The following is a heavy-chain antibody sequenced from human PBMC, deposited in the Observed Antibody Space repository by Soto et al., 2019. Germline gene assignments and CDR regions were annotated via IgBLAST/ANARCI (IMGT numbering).Heavy chain of an antibody. J-gene: IGHJ5*02. CDR1: GFTFSASD. CDR2: IGTLHDT. V-gene: IGHV3-13*01. Sequence: EVQLVESGGGLVQPGGSLRLSCAASGFTFSASDMHWVRQATGKGLEWVAAIGTLHDTFYPDSVKGRFTISRDNAKNSWYLQMNSLRADDTAVYYCARQASYWHGGGGWLDPWGQGALVTVSS. CDR3: ARQASYWHGGGGWLDP. D-gene: IGHD3-16*01.